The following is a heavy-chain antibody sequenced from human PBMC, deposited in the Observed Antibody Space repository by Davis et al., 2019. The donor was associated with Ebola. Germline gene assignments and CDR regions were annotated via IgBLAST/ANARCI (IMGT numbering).Heavy chain of an antibody. CDR3: ARDSDDYSFDY. CDR1: GFTFSTYA. Sequence: GGSLRLSCAASGFTFSTYAMHWVRQAPGKGLEWLAVISYDEREKYYADSVKGRFTISRDNSKNTLYLQMNSLRPEDTAVYYCARDSDDYSFDYWGQGTLVTVSS. V-gene: IGHV3-30*04. J-gene: IGHJ4*02. CDR2: ISYDEREK. D-gene: IGHD4-11*01.